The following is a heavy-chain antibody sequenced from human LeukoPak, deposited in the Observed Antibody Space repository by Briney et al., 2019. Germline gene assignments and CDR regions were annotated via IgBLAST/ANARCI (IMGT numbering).Heavy chain of an antibody. D-gene: IGHD6-13*01. CDR2: IYHSGST. CDR1: GGSISSGDYY. Sequence: SETLSLTCTVSGGSISSGDYYWSWIRQPPGKGLEWIGYIYHSGSTYYNPSLKSRVTISVDTSKNQFSLKLSSVTAADTAVYYCARASSAGWWFDPWGQGTLVTVSS. J-gene: IGHJ5*02. V-gene: IGHV4-30-4*01. CDR3: ARASSAGWWFDP.